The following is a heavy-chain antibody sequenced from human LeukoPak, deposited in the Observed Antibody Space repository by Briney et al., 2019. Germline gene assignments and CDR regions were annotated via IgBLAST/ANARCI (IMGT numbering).Heavy chain of an antibody. V-gene: IGHV3-15*01. D-gene: IGHD3-3*01. J-gene: IGHJ4*02. CDR3: TTDQEYYDFWSGYYC. Sequence: GGSLRLSCAASGFTFSNAWMSWVRQAPGRGLEWVGRIKSKTDGGTTDYAAPVKGRFTISRDDSKNTLYLQMNSLKTEDTAVYYCTTDQEYYDFWSGYYCWGQGTLITVSS. CDR2: IKSKTDGGTT. CDR1: GFTFSNAW.